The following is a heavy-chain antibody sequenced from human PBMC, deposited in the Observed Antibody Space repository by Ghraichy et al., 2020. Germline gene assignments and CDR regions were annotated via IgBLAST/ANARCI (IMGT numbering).Heavy chain of an antibody. CDR1: GGSISSSSYY. V-gene: IGHV4-39*01. CDR3: ARLDGYNYVIDY. D-gene: IGHD5-24*01. Sequence: SETLSLTCTVSGGSISSSSYYWGWIRQPPGKGLEWIGSIYYSGSTYYNPSLKSRVTISVDTSKNQFSLKLSSVTAADTAVYYCARLDGYNYVIDYWGQGTLVTVSS. J-gene: IGHJ4*02. CDR2: IYYSGST.